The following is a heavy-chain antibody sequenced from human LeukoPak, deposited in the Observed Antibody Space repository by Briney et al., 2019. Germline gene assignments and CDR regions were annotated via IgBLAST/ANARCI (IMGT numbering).Heavy chain of an antibody. D-gene: IGHD3-16*02. CDR3: ARYRNYDYVWGSYRPFNWFDP. Sequence: SETLSLTCTVSGGSISSSSYYWGWIRQPPGKGLEWIGSIYYSGSTYYNPSLKSRVTISVDTSKNQFSLKLSSVTAADTAVYYCARYRNYDYVWGSYRPFNWFDPWGQGTLVTVSS. V-gene: IGHV4-39*01. CDR1: GGSISSSSYY. CDR2: IYYSGST. J-gene: IGHJ5*02.